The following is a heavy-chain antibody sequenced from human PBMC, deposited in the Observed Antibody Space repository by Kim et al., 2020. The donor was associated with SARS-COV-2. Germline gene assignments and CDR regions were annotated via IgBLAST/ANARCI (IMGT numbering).Heavy chain of an antibody. CDR1: GFTFSSYS. Sequence: GGSLRLSCAASGFTFSSYSMNWVRQAPGKGLEWVSSISSSSSYIYYADSVKGRFTISRDNAKNSLYLQMNSLRAEDTAVYYCARCFDSGSYYGDYWGQGTLVTVSS. CDR2: ISSSSSYI. D-gene: IGHD1-26*01. J-gene: IGHJ4*02. CDR3: ARCFDSGSYYGDY. V-gene: IGHV3-21*01.